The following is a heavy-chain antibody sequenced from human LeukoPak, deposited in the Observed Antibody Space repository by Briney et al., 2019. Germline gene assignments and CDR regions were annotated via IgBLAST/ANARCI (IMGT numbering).Heavy chain of an antibody. Sequence: GGSLRLSCAASGFTFSSYAVHWVRQAPGKGLEWVAVIWFDGSNKYYADSVKGRFTISRDNSKNTLFLQMNSLRAEDTTVYYCARSQSSSWYGLDYWGQGTLVTVSS. CDR1: GFTFSSYA. CDR2: IWFDGSNK. J-gene: IGHJ4*02. CDR3: ARSQSSSWYGLDY. D-gene: IGHD6-13*01. V-gene: IGHV3-33*01.